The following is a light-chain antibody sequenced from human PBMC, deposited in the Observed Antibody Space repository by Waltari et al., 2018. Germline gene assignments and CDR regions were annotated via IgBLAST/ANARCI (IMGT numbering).Light chain of an antibody. CDR2: VNSDGSH. CDR1: SGHSSNV. V-gene: IGLV4-69*01. J-gene: IGLJ3*02. Sequence: QLVLTQSPSASASLGASVKLTCTLSSGHSSNVIAWLQQQPEKGPRYLMKVNSDGSHSKGDEIPGRFSGSSSGAERYLTISSLHSEDEADYYCQTGGHGTWVFGGGTKLTVL. CDR3: QTGGHGTWV.